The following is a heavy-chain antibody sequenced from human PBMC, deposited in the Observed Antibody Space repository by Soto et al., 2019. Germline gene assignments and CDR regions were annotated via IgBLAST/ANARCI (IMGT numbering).Heavy chain of an antibody. D-gene: IGHD5-18*01. Sequence: SETLSLTCTVSGGSISSGGYYWSWIRQHPGKGLEWIGYIYYTGTTYYNPSLKSRVTISIDTSKNQFSLKLSSVTAADTAVYYCARRGYSYGYWFDPWGQGTLVTVSS. V-gene: IGHV4-31*03. CDR1: GGSISSGGYY. CDR3: ARRGYSYGYWFDP. CDR2: IYYTGTT. J-gene: IGHJ5*02.